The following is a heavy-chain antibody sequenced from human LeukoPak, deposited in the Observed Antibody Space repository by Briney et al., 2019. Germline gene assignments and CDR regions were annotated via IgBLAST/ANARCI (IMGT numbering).Heavy chain of an antibody. CDR2: ISSSSSYI. D-gene: IGHD2-15*01. CDR1: GFTFSSYS. J-gene: IGHJ6*03. V-gene: IGHV3-21*01. Sequence: PGGSLRLSCAASGFTFSSYSMNWVRQALGKGLEWVSSISSSSSYIYYADSVKGRFTISRDNAKNSLYLQMNSLRAEDTAVYYCARDRCRVVPGLCYYMDVWGKGTTVTVSS. CDR3: ARDRCRVVPGLCYYMDV.